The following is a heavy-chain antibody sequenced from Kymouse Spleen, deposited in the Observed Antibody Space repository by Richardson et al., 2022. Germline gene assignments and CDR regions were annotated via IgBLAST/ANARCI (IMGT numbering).Heavy chain of an antibody. CDR3: AKAERWFGELLYYYYYYGMDV. V-gene: IGHV3-23*04. J-gene: IGHJ6*02. CDR2: ISGSGGST. CDR1: GFTFSSYA. Sequence: EVQLVESGGGLVQPGGSLRLSCAASGFTFSSYAMSWVRQAPGKGLEWVSAISGSGGSTYYADSVKGRFTISRDNSKNTLYLQMNSLRAEDTAVYYCAKAERWFGELLYYYYYYGMDVWGQGTTVTVSS. D-gene: IGHD3-10*01.